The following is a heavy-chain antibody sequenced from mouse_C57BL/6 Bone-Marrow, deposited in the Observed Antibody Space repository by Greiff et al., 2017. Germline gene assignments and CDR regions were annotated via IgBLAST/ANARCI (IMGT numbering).Heavy chain of an antibody. D-gene: IGHD4-1*01. CDR2: IDPSDSYT. Sequence: VQLQQPGAELVKPGASVKLSCKASGYTFTSYWMQWVKQGPGQGLEWIGEIDPSDSYTNYNQKFKGKATLTVDTSSSTAYMQLSSLTSEDSAVYYCASQTGTDFDYWGQGTTLTVSS. V-gene: IGHV1-50*01. CDR1: GYTFTSYW. CDR3: ASQTGTDFDY. J-gene: IGHJ2*01.